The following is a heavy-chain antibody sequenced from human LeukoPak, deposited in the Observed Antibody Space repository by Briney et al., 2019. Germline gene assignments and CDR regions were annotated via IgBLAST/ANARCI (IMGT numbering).Heavy chain of an antibody. CDR2: IYYSGST. D-gene: IGHD1-20*01. Sequence: TSETLSLTCTVSGGSISSGGYSWSWTRQPPGKGLEWIGYIYYSGSTYYNPSLKSRVTISVDTSKNQFSLKLSSVTAADTAVYYCARYYNWNDGRRYYYYMDVWGKGTTVTVSS. CDR3: ARYYNWNDGRRYYYYMDV. CDR1: GGSISSGGYS. V-gene: IGHV4-30-4*07. J-gene: IGHJ6*03.